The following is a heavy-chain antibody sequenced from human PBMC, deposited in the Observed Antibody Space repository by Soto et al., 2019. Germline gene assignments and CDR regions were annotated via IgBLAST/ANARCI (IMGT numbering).Heavy chain of an antibody. J-gene: IGHJ6*02. CDR3: AKERDYYYYYGMDV. CDR2: ISGSGGST. Sequence: VGSLRLSCPASGFTFSSYAMSWVRQAPGKGMEWVSAISGSGGSTYYADSVKGRFTISRDNSKNTLYLQMNSLRAEDTAVYYCAKERDYYYYYGMDVWGQGTTVTVSS. V-gene: IGHV3-23*01. CDR1: GFTFSSYA.